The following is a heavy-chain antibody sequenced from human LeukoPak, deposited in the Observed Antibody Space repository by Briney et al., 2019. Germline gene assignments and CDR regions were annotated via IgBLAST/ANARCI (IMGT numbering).Heavy chain of an antibody. Sequence: PGRSLRLSCGASGFTFSSYWMHWVRQAPGKGLEWVSAISGTGGSTYYADSVKGRFTISRDNSKNTLYLQMNRLRAEDTAVYYCARSPSIAVAGIDYWGQGPLVTVSS. CDR1: GFTFSSYW. D-gene: IGHD6-19*01. V-gene: IGHV3-23*01. CDR2: ISGTGGST. CDR3: ARSPSIAVAGIDY. J-gene: IGHJ4*02.